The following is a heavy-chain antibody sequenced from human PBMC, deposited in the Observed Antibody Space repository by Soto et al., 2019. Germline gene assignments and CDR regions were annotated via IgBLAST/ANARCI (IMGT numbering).Heavy chain of an antibody. CDR2: ISYDGSSQ. V-gene: IGHV3-30*19. D-gene: IGHD1-1*01. Sequence: QVQMVESGGGVVQPGRSLRLSCAASGFTISNYGMHWVRQAAGKGLEWVTVISYDGSSQYYADSVKGRFTISRDTSKNTLYLQMNSLRAEDTAMYYGARELRTTSSFDYWGQGTLVTVSS. CDR1: GFTISNYG. J-gene: IGHJ4*02. CDR3: ARELRTTSSFDY.